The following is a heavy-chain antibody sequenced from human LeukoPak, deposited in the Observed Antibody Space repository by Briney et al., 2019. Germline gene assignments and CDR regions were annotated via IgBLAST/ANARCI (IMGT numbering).Heavy chain of an antibody. D-gene: IGHD3-10*01. Sequence: SETLSLTCNVSGGSISGHYWSWIRQPPGKGLEWIGEINHSGSTNYNPSLKSRVTISVDTSKNQFSLKLSSVTAADTAVYYCARALRGVIIGIDYWGQGTLVTVSS. CDR1: GGSISGHY. J-gene: IGHJ4*02. V-gene: IGHV4-34*01. CDR2: INHSGST. CDR3: ARALRGVIIGIDY.